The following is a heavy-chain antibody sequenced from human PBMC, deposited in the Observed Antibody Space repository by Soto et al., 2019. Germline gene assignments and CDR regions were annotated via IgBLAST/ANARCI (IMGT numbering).Heavy chain of an antibody. CDR1: DGSISSSSFS. V-gene: IGHV4-39*01. CDR2: YSGYT. Sequence: PSETLSLTCTVPDGSISSSSFSWGWIRQPPGKGLEWIGSYSGYTFYNPSLKSRATISVDTPKNQFSLKLSSVTAADTAVYYCARLRQLWSAFDYWGQGSLVTVSS. D-gene: IGHD5-18*01. J-gene: IGHJ4*02. CDR3: ARLRQLWSAFDY.